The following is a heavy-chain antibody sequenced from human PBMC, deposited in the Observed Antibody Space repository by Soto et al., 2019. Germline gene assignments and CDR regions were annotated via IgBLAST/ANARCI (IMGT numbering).Heavy chain of an antibody. Sequence: SETLSLTCTVSGGSISSGGYYWSWIRQHPGKGLEWIGYIYYSGSTYYNPSLKSRVTISVDTSKNQFSLKLSSVTAADTAVYYCARYGSWGYSGYDRVAADAFDIWGQGTMVTVSS. CDR3: ARYGSWGYSGYDRVAADAFDI. CDR1: GGSISSGGYY. J-gene: IGHJ3*02. CDR2: IYYSGST. V-gene: IGHV4-31*03. D-gene: IGHD5-12*01.